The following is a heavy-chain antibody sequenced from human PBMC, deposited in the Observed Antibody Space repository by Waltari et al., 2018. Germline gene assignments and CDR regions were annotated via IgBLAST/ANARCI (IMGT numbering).Heavy chain of an antibody. CDR1: GGSFSGYY. D-gene: IGHD2-2*01. CDR3: ARALYCSRTSCADY. CDR2: INHSGST. Sequence: QVQLQQWGAGLLKPSETLSLTCAVYGGSFSGYYWSWIRQPPGKGLEWLGAINHSGSTNYNPSLKSRVTRSVDTSKNQFSRKLSSVTAADTAVYDCARALYCSRTSCADYWGQGTLVTVSS. J-gene: IGHJ4*02. V-gene: IGHV4-34*01.